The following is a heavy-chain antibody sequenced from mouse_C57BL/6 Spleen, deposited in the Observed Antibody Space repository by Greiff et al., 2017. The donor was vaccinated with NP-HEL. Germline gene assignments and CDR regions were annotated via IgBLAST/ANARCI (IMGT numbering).Heavy chain of an antibody. Sequence: VKLVESGPELVKPGASVKLSCKASGYTFTSYDINWVKQRPGQGLEWIGWIYPRDGSTKYNEKFKGEATLTVDTSSSTAYMELHSLTSEDSAVYFCARSNYGRSSAWFAYWGQGTLVTVSA. CDR2: IYPRDGST. D-gene: IGHD1-1*01. J-gene: IGHJ3*01. V-gene: IGHV1-85*01. CDR1: GYTFTSYD. CDR3: ARSNYGRSSAWFAY.